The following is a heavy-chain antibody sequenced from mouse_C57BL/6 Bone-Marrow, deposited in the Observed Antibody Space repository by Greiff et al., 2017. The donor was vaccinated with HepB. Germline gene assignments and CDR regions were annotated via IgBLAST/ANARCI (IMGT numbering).Heavy chain of an antibody. CDR1: GYTFTSYW. Sequence: QVQLQQPGAELVKPGASVKLSCKASGYTFTSYWMHWVKQRPGRGLEWIGRIDPNSGGTKYNEKFKSKATLTVDKPSSTAYMQLSSLTSEASAVYYCAALTTVVANPYFDVWGTGTTVTVSS. V-gene: IGHV1-72*01. J-gene: IGHJ1*03. CDR2: IDPNSGGT. CDR3: AALTTVVANPYFDV. D-gene: IGHD1-1*01.